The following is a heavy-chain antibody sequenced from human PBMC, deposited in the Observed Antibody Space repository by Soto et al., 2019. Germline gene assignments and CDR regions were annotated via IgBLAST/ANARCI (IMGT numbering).Heavy chain of an antibody. CDR2: IDSDGSST. J-gene: IGHJ4*02. V-gene: IGHV3-74*01. CDR3: TREVSAVFDY. Sequence: EAQLVESGGGLVQPGGSLRLSCTASGLTFSNYWVHWVRQTPGKGLVWVSRIDSDGSSTTYADSVKGRFTISRDNAKNTLYLQMNSRRAEDTAVYYCTREVSAVFDYWGQGTLVTVSS. D-gene: IGHD6-25*01. CDR1: GLTFSNYW.